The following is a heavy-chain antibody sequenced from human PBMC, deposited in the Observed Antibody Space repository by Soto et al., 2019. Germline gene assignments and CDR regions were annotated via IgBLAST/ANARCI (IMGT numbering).Heavy chain of an antibody. V-gene: IGHV4-31*03. CDR1: GGSISSGGYY. D-gene: IGHD2-2*01. J-gene: IGHJ6*03. CDR3: ARDRPTLGYCSSTSCPYYYYYYMDV. CDR2: IYYSGST. Sequence: QVQLQESGPGLVKPSQTLSLTCTVSGGSISSGGYYWSWIRQHPGKGLEWIGYIYYSGSTYYNPSLQSRVTISVDTSKNQFSQKLSSVTAADTAVYYCARDRPTLGYCSSTSCPYYYYYYMDVWGKGTTVTVSS.